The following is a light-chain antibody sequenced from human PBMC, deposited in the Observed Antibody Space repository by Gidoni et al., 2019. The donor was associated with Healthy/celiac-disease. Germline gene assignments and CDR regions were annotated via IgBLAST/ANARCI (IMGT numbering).Light chain of an antibody. CDR1: QSISSY. CDR2: AAS. J-gene: IGKJ1*01. V-gene: IGKV1-39*01. CDR3: QQSYSTPRT. Sequence: DIQMTPSPSSLSESVGDRVTITCRASQSISSYLNWYQQKPGKAPKLLIYAASSLQSGVPSMFSGSGSGTDFTLTISSLQPVDFATYYCQQSYSTPRTFGQGTKVEIK.